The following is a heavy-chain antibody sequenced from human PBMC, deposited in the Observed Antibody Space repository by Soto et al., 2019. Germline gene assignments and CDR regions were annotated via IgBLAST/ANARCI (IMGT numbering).Heavy chain of an antibody. J-gene: IGHJ4*02. CDR1: GFTFSSYS. Sequence: EVQLVESGGGLVQPGGSLRLSCAASGFTFSSYSMNWVRQAPGKGLEWVSYICSNGSNKYYADSVKGRFTISRDNAKNSLYLQMNSLRAEDTAVYYCARDAFPVVRGGTGGGHFDYWGQGTLVTVSS. CDR3: ARDAFPVVRGGTGGGHFDY. CDR2: ICSNGSNK. V-gene: IGHV3-48*01. D-gene: IGHD3-10*01.